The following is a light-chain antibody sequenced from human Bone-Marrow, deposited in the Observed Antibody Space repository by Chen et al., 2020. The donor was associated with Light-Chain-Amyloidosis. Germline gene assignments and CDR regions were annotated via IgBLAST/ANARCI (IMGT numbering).Light chain of an antibody. Sequence: EIVLTQSPATLSLSPGDTATLSCRASRSVSSNYLAWYQQKPGQPPKLLIYWASTRESGVPDRFSGSGSGTDFTLTISSLQAEDVAVYYCQQYYSTLPITFGQGTRLEIK. CDR3: QQYYSTLPIT. V-gene: IGKV4-1*01. CDR1: RSVSSNY. J-gene: IGKJ5*01. CDR2: WAS.